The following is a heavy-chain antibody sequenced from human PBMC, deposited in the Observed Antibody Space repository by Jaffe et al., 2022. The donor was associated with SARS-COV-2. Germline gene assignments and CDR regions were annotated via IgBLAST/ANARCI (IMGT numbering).Heavy chain of an antibody. Sequence: QVQLVESGGGVVQPGRSLRLSCAASGFTFSSYGMHWVRQAPGKGLEWVAVIWYDGSNKYYADSVKGRFTISRDNSKNTLYLQMNSLRAEDTAVYYCARQLERNDYYYGMDVWGQGTTVTVSS. J-gene: IGHJ6*02. V-gene: IGHV3-33*01. CDR3: ARQLERNDYYYGMDV. CDR2: IWYDGSNK. CDR1: GFTFSSYG. D-gene: IGHD1-1*01.